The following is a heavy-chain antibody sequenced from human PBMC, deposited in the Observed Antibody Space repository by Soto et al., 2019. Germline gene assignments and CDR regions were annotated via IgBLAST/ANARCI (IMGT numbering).Heavy chain of an antibody. Sequence: GESLKISCKGSGYSFTSYWIGWVRQMPGKGLEWMGIIYPGDSGTRYSPSFQGQVTISADKSISTAYLQWSSLKASDTAMYYCARSDSKATGYYGMDVWGQGTTVTVSS. CDR3: ARSDSKATGYYGMDV. V-gene: IGHV5-51*01. CDR2: IYPGDSGT. J-gene: IGHJ6*02. D-gene: IGHD4-4*01. CDR1: GYSFTSYW.